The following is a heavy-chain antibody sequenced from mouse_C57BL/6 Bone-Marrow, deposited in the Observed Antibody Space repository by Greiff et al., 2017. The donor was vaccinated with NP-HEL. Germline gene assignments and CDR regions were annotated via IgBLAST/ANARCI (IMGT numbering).Heavy chain of an antibody. CDR1: GYTFTDYY. V-gene: IGHV1-19*01. CDR3: ARRDYYGSSYGFAY. J-gene: IGHJ3*01. CDR2: INPYNGGT. D-gene: IGHD1-1*01. Sequence: VQLQQSGPVLVKPGASVKMSCKASGYTFTDYYMNWVKQSHGKSLEWIGVINPYNGGTSYNQKFKGKATLTVDKSSSTAYMELNSLTSEDSAVYYCARRDYYGSSYGFAYWGQGTLVTVSA.